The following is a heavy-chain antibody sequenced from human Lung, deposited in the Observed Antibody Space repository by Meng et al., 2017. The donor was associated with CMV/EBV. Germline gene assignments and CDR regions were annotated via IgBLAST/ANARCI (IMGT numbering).Heavy chain of an antibody. CDR1: GDSITNHNW. D-gene: IGHD3-10*01. J-gene: IGHJ1*01. CDR3: LRRSGGSV. V-gene: IGHV4-4*02. CDR2: IPHRGSS. Sequence: QVELPEPGPALVNPSETLSLTCAVSGDSITNHNWWAWVRQPPGKGLEWIGEIPHRGSSAYNPSLKSRVSMSIDKSKNQFSLKLTSVTAADTAVYHCLRRSGGSVWGQGTLVTASS.